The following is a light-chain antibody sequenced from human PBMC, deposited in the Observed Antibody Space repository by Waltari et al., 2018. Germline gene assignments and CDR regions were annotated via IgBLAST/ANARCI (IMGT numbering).Light chain of an antibody. Sequence: DIVMTQSPDSLAVSLGERATINCKSSQSVISSFNNQNYLTLFQQKAGEPPKLLIYWASTRESGVPDRFSGSGSGTDFTLTISGLQAEDVAVYYCQQYSATPPTFGQGTKVEIK. CDR1: QSVISSFNNQNY. V-gene: IGKV4-1*01. J-gene: IGKJ1*01. CDR2: WAS. CDR3: QQYSATPPT.